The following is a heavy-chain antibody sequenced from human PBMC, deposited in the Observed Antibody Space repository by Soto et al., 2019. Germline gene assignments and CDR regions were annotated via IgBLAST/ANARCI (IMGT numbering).Heavy chain of an antibody. Sequence: SVKVSCKASGGTFSSYAIGWVRQAPGQGLEWMGGIIPIFGTANYAQKFQGRVTITADESTSTAYMELSSLRSADTAVYYCATRWGGHCGSGTWPGGMDVWGQGTTVTVSS. CDR3: ATRWGGHCGSGTWPGGMDV. CDR1: GGTFSSYA. V-gene: IGHV1-69*13. D-gene: IGHD3-10*01. J-gene: IGHJ6*02. CDR2: IIPIFGTA.